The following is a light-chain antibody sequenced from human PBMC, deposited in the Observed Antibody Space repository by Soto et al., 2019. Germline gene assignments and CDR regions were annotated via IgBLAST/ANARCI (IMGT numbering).Light chain of an antibody. CDR3: SSSYTSTSTVL. CDR1: SSDVGGSDY. J-gene: IGLJ2*01. CDR2: NVS. V-gene: IGLV2-14*03. Sequence: HSALTQPASVSGSPGQSITISCTGTSSDVGGSDYVSWYQQHPGKAPKLMIYNVSNRPSGVSDRFSGSKSGNTASLTISGLQAEDEADYYCSSSYTSTSTVLFGGGTKVTVL.